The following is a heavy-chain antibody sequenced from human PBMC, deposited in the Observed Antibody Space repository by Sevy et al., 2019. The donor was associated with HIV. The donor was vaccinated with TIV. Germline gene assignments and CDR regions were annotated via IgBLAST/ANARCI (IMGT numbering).Heavy chain of an antibody. J-gene: IGHJ1*01. Sequence: GGSLRLSCAASAFTFSNFGMHWARQAPGGGLEWVAIVYYDGKNAYYADSVKGRFSISRDNSKNILYLQMNSLRAEDTAGYYCARDLEEWELRYLGHRGQGTLVTVSS. D-gene: IGHD1-26*01. CDR2: VYYDGKNA. CDR3: ARDLEEWELRYLGH. CDR1: AFTFSNFG. V-gene: IGHV3-33*01.